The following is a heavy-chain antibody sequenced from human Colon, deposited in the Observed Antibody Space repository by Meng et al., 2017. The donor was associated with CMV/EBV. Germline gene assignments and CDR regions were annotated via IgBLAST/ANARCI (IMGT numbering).Heavy chain of an antibody. CDR3: AKALRLNWHYDN. V-gene: IGHV3-64*02. CDR1: GFTFRNHA. CDR2: ISSNGGST. J-gene: IGHJ4*02. D-gene: IGHD3-16*01. Sequence: GSLRLSCAASGFTFRNHAMSWVRQAPGKGLEYVSAISSNGGSTYYADSVKGRFTISRDNSKNTLYLQMGSLRAEDMGVYFCAKALRLNWHYDNWGQGTLVTVSS.